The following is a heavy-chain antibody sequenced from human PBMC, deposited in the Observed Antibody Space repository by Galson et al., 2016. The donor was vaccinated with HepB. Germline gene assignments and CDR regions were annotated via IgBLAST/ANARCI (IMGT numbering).Heavy chain of an antibody. CDR1: GFSLRTSGMG. CDR2: IYWNDDK. CDR3: VHSHMDV. Sequence: PALVTPTQTLTLTCTFSGFSLRTSGMGVGWIRPPPGKALEWLALIYWNDDKRSSPSLRSRLTITKDTTQNQVVLRMTNMDPVDTATYYCVHSHMDVWGQGTTVTVSS. V-gene: IGHV2-5*01. J-gene: IGHJ6*02.